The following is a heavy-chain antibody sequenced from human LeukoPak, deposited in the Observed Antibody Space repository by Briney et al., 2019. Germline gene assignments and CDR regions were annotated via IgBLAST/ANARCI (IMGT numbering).Heavy chain of an antibody. CDR1: GGSISSSSYY. V-gene: IGHV4-39*01. CDR3: ATARSLRIMNWFDP. Sequence: SETLSLTCTVSGGSISSSSYYWGWIRQPPGKGLEWIGSIYYSGSTYYNPSLKSRVTISVDTSKNQFSLKLSSVTAADTAVYYCATARSLRIMNWFDPWGQGTLVTVSS. J-gene: IGHJ5*02. D-gene: IGHD3-3*01. CDR2: IYYSGST.